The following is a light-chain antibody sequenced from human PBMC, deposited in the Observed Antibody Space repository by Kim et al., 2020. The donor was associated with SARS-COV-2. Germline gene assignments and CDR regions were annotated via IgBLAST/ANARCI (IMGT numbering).Light chain of an antibody. V-gene: IGLV3-19*01. CDR2: GKN. J-gene: IGLJ2*01. CDR1: SLRSYY. CDR3: NSRDTNDIVL. Sequence: VALGQTVRITCQGESLRSYYATWYQQKPGQAPILLIYGKNNRPSGIPDRFSGSSSGNTASLTITGTQAGDEADYYCNSRDTNDIVLFGGGTQLTVL.